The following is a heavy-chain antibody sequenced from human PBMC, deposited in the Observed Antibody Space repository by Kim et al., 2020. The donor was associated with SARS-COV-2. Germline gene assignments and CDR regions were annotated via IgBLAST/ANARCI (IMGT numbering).Heavy chain of an antibody. CDR1: GGSFSGYY. CDR3: ARGRDDFWSGYYSSFGWFDP. Sequence: SETLSLTCAVYGGSFSGYYWSWIRQPPGKGLEWIGEINHSGSTNYNPSLKSRVTISVDTSKNQFSLKLSSVTAADTAVYYCARGRDDFWSGYYSSFGWFDPWGQGTLVTVSS. CDR2: INHSGST. V-gene: IGHV4-34*01. D-gene: IGHD3-3*01. J-gene: IGHJ5*02.